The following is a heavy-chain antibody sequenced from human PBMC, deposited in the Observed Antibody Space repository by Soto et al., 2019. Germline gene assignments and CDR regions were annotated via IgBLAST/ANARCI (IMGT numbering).Heavy chain of an antibody. J-gene: IGHJ6*02. V-gene: IGHV2-5*01. CDR2: IYWNDDK. CDR1: RFSLSTSGVG. D-gene: IGHD3-10*01. CDR3: AHGPFGPQGGMHF. Sequence: XVPAPVTDPQTLTLTCTFSRFSLSTSGVGVCCIRQPPGKALEWLALIYWNDDKRYSPSLKSRLTITKDTSKNQVVLTMTNMDPVDTATYYCAHGPFGPQGGMHFWGQGTTVTVS.